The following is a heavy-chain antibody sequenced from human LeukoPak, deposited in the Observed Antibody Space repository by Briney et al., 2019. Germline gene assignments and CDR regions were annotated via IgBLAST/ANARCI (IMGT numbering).Heavy chain of an antibody. Sequence: GGSLRLSCAASGFTFSTYSMNWVRQAPGKGLEWVSIISSISHYIYYADSVKGRFTISRDNARNSLYLQMNSLRVEDTAVYYCARDLSTSLPGGFDYWGQGTLVTVSS. CDR3: ARDLSTSLPGGFDY. V-gene: IGHV3-21*01. J-gene: IGHJ4*02. CDR2: ISSISHYI. CDR1: GFTFSTYS. D-gene: IGHD2-2*01.